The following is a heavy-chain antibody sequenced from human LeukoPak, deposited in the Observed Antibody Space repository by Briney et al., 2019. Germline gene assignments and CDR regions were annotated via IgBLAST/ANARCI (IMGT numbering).Heavy chain of an antibody. D-gene: IGHD3-22*01. J-gene: IGHJ4*02. V-gene: IGHV4-59*01. CDR1: GGSISSYY. Sequence: SETLSLTCTVSGGSISSYYWSRIRQPPGKGLEWIGYIYYSGSTNYNPSLKSRVTISVDTSKNQFSLKLSSVTAADTAVYYCARGADSSGYTFDYWGQGTLVTVSS. CDR2: IYYSGST. CDR3: ARGADSSGYTFDY.